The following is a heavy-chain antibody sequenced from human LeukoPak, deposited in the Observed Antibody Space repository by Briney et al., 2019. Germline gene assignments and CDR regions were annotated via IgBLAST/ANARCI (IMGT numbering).Heavy chain of an antibody. CDR3: ARQSEAIAARSIVYYFDY. CDR1: GGSISSSSYY. Sequence: KPSETLSLTCTVSGGSISSSSYYWGWIRQPPGKGLEWIGSIYYSGSTYYNPSLKSRVTISVDTSKNQFSLKLSSVTAADTAVYYCARQSEAIAARSIVYYFDYWGQETLVTVSS. J-gene: IGHJ4*02. D-gene: IGHD6-6*01. CDR2: IYYSGST. V-gene: IGHV4-39*01.